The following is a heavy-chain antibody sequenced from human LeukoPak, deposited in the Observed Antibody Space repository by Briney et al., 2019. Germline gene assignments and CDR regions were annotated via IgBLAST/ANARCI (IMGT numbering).Heavy chain of an antibody. V-gene: IGHV3-7*01. CDR2: IKQDGSEK. Sequence: GGSLRLSCAASGFTFSSYWMSWVRQAPGKGLEWVANIKQDGSEKYYVDSVKGRFTISRDNAKNSLYLQMNSLRAEDTAIYYWAREPQVAHFDYWGQGTLVSVSS. CDR1: GFTFSSYW. J-gene: IGHJ4*02. CDR3: AREPQVAHFDY. D-gene: IGHD2-15*01.